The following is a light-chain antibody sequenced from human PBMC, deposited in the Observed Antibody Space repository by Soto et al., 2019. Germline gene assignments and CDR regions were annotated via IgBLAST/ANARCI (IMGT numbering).Light chain of an antibody. J-gene: IGKJ1*01. CDR2: GAS. CDR3: QQFRNWPWT. CDR1: QSVSSY. Sequence: IVLTQSPATLSLSPGERATLSCRASQSVSSYLAWYQQKPGQAPRLLIYGASTRATGVPARISGSGSGTEFTLTISSLQSEDFAVYYCQQFRNWPWTFGQGTKVDIK. V-gene: IGKV3D-15*01.